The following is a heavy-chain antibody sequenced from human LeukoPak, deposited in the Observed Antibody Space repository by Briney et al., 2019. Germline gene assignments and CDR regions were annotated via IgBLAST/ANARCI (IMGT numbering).Heavy chain of an antibody. CDR3: ARDTNGDGWFDP. Sequence: GGSLRLSCAASGFTFSSYEMNWVRQAPGKGLEWVSYISSSGSTIYYADSVKGRFTISRDNAKNSLYLQMNSLRAEDTSVYYCARDTNGDGWFDPWGQGTLVTVSS. CDR2: ISSSGSTI. V-gene: IGHV3-48*03. J-gene: IGHJ5*02. CDR1: GFTFSSYE. D-gene: IGHD4-17*01.